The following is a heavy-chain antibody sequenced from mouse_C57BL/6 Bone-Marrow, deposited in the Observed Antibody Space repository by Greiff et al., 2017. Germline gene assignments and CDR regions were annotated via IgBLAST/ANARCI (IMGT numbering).Heavy chain of an antibody. J-gene: IGHJ3*01. CDR3: ARGSHRYYDYEGFAY. Sequence: VQLQQSGPELVKPGASVKISCKASGYSFTGYYMNWVKQSPEKSLEWIGEINPSTGGTTYNQKFKAKATLTVDKSSSTAYMQLKSLTSEDSAVYYCARGSHRYYDYEGFAYWGQGTLVTVSA. CDR1: GYSFTGYY. CDR2: INPSTGGT. D-gene: IGHD2-4*01. V-gene: IGHV1-42*01.